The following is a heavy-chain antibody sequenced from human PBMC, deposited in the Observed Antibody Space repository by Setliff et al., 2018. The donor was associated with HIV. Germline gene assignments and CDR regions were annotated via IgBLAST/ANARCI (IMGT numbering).Heavy chain of an antibody. V-gene: IGHV4-31*03. Sequence: SETLSLTCTVSGGSISSGGYYWSWIRQHPGKGLEWIGYIYYSGSTYYNPSLKSRVTVSVDTSKNQFSLKLSSVSAADTAVYYCARSVWNYPFDFWGQGTLVTVSS. CDR1: GGSISSGGYY. CDR3: ARSVWNYPFDF. J-gene: IGHJ4*02. CDR2: IYYSGST. D-gene: IGHD1-7*01.